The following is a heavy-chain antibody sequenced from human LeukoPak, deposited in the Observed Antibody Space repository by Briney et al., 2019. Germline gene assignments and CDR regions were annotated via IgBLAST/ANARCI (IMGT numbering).Heavy chain of an antibody. D-gene: IGHD6-13*01. CDR3: ARETSDSTLTYYFDY. J-gene: IGHJ4*02. V-gene: IGHV4-39*07. CDR1: GGSISSSSYY. CDR2: IYYSGST. Sequence: PSETLSLTCTVSGGSISSSSYYWGWIRQPPGKGLEWIGSIYYSGSTNYNPSLKSRVTISVDTSKNQFSLKLSSVTAADTAVYYCARETSDSTLTYYFDYWGQGTLVTVSS.